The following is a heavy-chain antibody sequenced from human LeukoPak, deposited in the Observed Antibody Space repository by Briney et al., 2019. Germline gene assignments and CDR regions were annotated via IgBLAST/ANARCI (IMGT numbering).Heavy chain of an antibody. D-gene: IGHD4-17*01. Sequence: GGSLRLSCATSGFTFSSYAMSWVRQAPGKGLEWVSSISGRGANTHYADSVKGRFTISGDYSKNTLNLQMNSLRAEDTAVYYCARLGARQILEYWGQGTLVTVSS. V-gene: IGHV3-23*01. CDR3: ARLGARQILEY. J-gene: IGHJ4*02. CDR1: GFTFSSYA. CDR2: ISGRGANT.